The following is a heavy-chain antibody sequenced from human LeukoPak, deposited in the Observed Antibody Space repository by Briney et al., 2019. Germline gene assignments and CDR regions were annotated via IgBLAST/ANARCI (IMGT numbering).Heavy chain of an antibody. CDR2: IYYSGST. CDR1: GGSISSGGYY. J-gene: IGHJ3*02. CDR3: ARDRRYCGGDCSDAFDI. Sequence: SETLSLTCTVSGGSISSGGYYWSWIRQHPGEGLEWIGYIYYSGSTYYNPSLKSRVTISVDTSKNQFSLKLSSVTAADTAVYYCARDRRYCGGDCSDAFDIWGQGTMVTVSS. D-gene: IGHD2-21*02. V-gene: IGHV4-31*03.